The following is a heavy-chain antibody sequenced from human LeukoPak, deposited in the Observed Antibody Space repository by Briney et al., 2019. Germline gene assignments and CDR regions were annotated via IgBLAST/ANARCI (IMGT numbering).Heavy chain of an antibody. CDR3: ARDRSGSHYNGD. D-gene: IGHD3-10*01. CDR1: GFTFSSYS. J-gene: IGHJ4*02. V-gene: IGHV3-21*01. CDR2: ISSSSNYI. Sequence: GGSLRLSCAASGFTFSSYSMNWVRQAPGKGLEWVSSISSSSNYIYYADSVKGRFTISRDNAKNSLYLQMNSLRAEDTAVYYCARDRSGSHYNGDWGQGTLVTVSS.